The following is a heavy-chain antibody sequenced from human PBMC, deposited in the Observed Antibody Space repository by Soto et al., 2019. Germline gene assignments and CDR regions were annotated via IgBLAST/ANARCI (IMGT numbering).Heavy chain of an antibody. J-gene: IGHJ4*02. CDR3: ARGGGGHIVATITEY. D-gene: IGHD5-12*01. CDR1: GGYITSDSYY. Sequence: SETLSLTCTVPGGYITSDSYYWAWIRQPPGRGLEWIGYIYYSGSTNYNPSLKSRVTISVDTSKNQFSLKLSSVTAADTAVYYCARGGGGHIVATITEYWGQGTLVTVSS. V-gene: IGHV4-61*01. CDR2: IYYSGST.